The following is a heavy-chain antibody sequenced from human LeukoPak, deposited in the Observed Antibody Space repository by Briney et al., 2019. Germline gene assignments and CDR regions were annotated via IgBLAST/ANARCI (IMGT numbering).Heavy chain of an antibody. CDR2: IYYSGST. V-gene: IGHV4-59*01. Sequence: SETLSLTCTVSGGSISSYYWSWIRQPPGKGLEWIGHIYYSGSTNYNPSLKSRVTISVDTSKNQFSLKLSSVTAADTAVYYCARDVGTNFDYWGQGTLVTVSS. J-gene: IGHJ4*02. D-gene: IGHD7-27*01. CDR3: ARDVGTNFDY. CDR1: GGSISSYY.